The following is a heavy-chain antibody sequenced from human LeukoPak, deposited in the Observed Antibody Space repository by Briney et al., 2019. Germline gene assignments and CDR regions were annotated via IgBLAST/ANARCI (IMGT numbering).Heavy chain of an antibody. CDR3: ARALDYDSSGYYLGY. CDR1: GFTFSSYA. CDR2: ISYDGGNK. Sequence: GGSLRLSCAASGFTFSSYAMHWVRQAPGKGLEWVAVISYDGGNKYYADSVKGRFTISRDNSKNTLYLQMNSLRAEDTAVYYCARALDYDSSGYYLGYWGQGTLVTVSS. J-gene: IGHJ4*02. D-gene: IGHD3-22*01. V-gene: IGHV3-30-3*01.